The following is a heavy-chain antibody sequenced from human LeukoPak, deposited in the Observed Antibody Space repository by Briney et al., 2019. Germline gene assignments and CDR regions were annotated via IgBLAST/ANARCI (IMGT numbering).Heavy chain of an antibody. J-gene: IGHJ4*02. CDR2: IYYSGST. CDR3: ASGESIVVLTAPYWPFDY. Sequence: SETLSLTCTASGGCISSSSYYWGWIRQPPGKGLEWIGSIYYSGSTYYNPSLKSRVTISVDTSKNQFSLKLSSVTAADTAVYYCASGESIVVLTAPYWPFDYWGQGTLVTVSS. CDR1: GGCISSSSYY. D-gene: IGHD2-21*02. V-gene: IGHV4-39*01.